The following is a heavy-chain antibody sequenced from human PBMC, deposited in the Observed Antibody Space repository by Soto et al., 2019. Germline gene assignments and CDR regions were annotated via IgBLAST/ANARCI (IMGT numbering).Heavy chain of an antibody. CDR2: TYYSGST. Sequence: PSETLSLTCTVSGGSINNSRSYWGWIRQTPGKGLEWIGTTYYSGSTFYNPSLKSRVTISADTSKNQFSLRLTSVTAADTAVYFCARHPARVVVASTFDYWGQGTLVTISS. J-gene: IGHJ4*02. CDR1: GGSINNSRSY. CDR3: ARHPARVVVASTFDY. D-gene: IGHD2-15*01. V-gene: IGHV4-39*01.